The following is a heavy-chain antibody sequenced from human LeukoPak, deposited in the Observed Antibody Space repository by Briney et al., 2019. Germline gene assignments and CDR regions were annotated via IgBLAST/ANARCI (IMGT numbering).Heavy chain of an antibody. J-gene: IGHJ4*02. CDR3: ARDLITMVRRGTFDY. D-gene: IGHD3-10*01. Sequence: ASVKVSCKASGYTFTSYGISWVRQAPGQGLEWMGWISAYSGNTNYAQKLQGRVTVTTDTSTSTAYMELRSLRSDDTAVYYCARDLITMVRRGTFDYWGQGTLVTVSS. CDR1: GYTFTSYG. V-gene: IGHV1-18*01. CDR2: ISAYSGNT.